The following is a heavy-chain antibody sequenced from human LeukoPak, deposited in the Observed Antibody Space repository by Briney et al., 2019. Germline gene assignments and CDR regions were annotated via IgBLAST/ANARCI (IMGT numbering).Heavy chain of an antibody. CDR1: GFIFSNYG. CDR3: ARDHAFDY. V-gene: IGHV3-48*01. Sequence: GGSLRLSCTASGFIFSNYGMNWVRQAPGKGLEWISYIRGNSETIHYADSVKGRFTISRDNAKNSLSLQMTSLRAEDTAVYYCARDHAFDYWGQGTLVTVSS. J-gene: IGHJ4*02. CDR2: IRGNSETI.